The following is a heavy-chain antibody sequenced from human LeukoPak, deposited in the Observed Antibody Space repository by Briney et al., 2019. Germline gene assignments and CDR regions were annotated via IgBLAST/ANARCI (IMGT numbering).Heavy chain of an antibody. CDR2: IGATGNT. J-gene: IGHJ6*03. V-gene: IGHV3-23*01. D-gene: IGHD4-17*01. CDR3: AKVTTVTSSSYYVDV. CDR1: GFTFSNYA. Sequence: GGSLRLSCATSGFTFSNYAMTWFRQAPGKGLEWVSSIGATGNTYYTDSVKGRFTISRDNAKNTLYLQMNSLTADDTAVYSCAKVTTVTSSSYYVDVWGRGTTVTVSS.